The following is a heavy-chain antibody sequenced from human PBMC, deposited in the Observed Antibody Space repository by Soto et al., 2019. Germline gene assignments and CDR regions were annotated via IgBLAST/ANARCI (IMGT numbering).Heavy chain of an antibody. J-gene: IGHJ3*02. D-gene: IGHD6-13*01. CDR1: CGSSSSYY. CDR3: ARDGGIEAAGTHSAFDI. CDR2: IYYSGST. V-gene: IGHV4-59*01. Sequence: TSKTLSLTWTVSCGSSSSYYWCWIRQPPGKGLEWIGYIYYSGSTNYNPSLKSRVTISVDTSKNQFCLKLSSVTAADTSVYYCARDGGIEAAGTHSAFDIWGQGTMVTASS.